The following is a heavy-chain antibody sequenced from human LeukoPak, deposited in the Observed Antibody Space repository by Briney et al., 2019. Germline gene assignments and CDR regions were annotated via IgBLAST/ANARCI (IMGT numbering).Heavy chain of an antibody. Sequence: PSETLSLTCTVSGGSISSSSYYWGWIRQPPGKGLESIGSIYYSGSTYYNPSLKSRVTISVDTSKNQFSLKLSSVTAADTAVYYCARHFRTVWSGYRWDWFDPWGQGTLVTVSS. V-gene: IGHV4-39*01. CDR1: GGSISSSSYY. CDR2: IYYSGST. CDR3: ARHFRTVWSGYRWDWFDP. J-gene: IGHJ5*02. D-gene: IGHD3-3*01.